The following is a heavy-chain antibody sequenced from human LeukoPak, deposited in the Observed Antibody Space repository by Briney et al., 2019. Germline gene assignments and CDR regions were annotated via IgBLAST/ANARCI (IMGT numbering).Heavy chain of an antibody. J-gene: IGHJ4*02. CDR3: ARELYSSSWYVWDH. CDR2: IYSGGST. D-gene: IGHD6-13*01. Sequence: PGGSLRLSCAASGFTVSSNYMSWVRQAPGKGLEWVSVIYSGGSTYYADSVKGRFTISRDNSKNTLYLQMNSLRAEDTAVYYCARELYSSSWYVWDHWGQGTLVTVSS. CDR1: GFTVSSNY. V-gene: IGHV3-66*01.